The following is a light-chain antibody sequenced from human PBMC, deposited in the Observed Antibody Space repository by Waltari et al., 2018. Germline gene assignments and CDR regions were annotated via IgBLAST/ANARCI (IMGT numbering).Light chain of an antibody. V-gene: IGKV4-1*01. CDR1: QSVLYSSNNKNY. Sequence: DIVMTQSPESLAVSLGERATINCQSSQSVLYSSNNKNYLAWYQQKPGQPPKLLIYWASTRESGVPDRFSGSGSGTDFTLTISSLQAEDVAVYYCQQYYNIPWTFGQGTKVEIK. CDR2: WAS. CDR3: QQYYNIPWT. J-gene: IGKJ1*01.